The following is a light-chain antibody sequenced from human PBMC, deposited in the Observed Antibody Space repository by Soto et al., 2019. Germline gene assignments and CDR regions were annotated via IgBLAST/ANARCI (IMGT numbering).Light chain of an antibody. Sequence: VGTQSPGTLSVSPGERATLSCRASQSVSSSYLAWYQQKPGQAPRLLIYGASSRATGIPDRFSGSGSGTDFPLTISSLETEDLAVYYCQQYGGSLRVVGPGTKVDIK. J-gene: IGKJ3*01. CDR3: QQYGGSLRV. CDR1: QSVSSSY. CDR2: GAS. V-gene: IGKV3-20*01.